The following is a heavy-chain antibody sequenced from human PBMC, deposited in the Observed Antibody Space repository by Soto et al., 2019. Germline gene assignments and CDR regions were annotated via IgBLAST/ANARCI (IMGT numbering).Heavy chain of an antibody. D-gene: IGHD3-22*01. CDR2: IYSGGST. CDR3: ARDRVESGYPEYFQH. V-gene: IGHV3-53*01. J-gene: IGHJ1*01. CDR1: GFTVSSNY. Sequence: EVQLVESGGGLIQPGGSLRLSCAASGFTVSSNYMSWVRQAPGKGLECVSVIYSGGSTYYADSVKGRCTISRDNSKNTLYLQMNSLRAEDTAVYYCARDRVESGYPEYFQHWGQGTLVTVSS.